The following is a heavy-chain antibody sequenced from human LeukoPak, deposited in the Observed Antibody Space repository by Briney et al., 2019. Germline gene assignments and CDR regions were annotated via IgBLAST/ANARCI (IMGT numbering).Heavy chain of an antibody. V-gene: IGHV3-21*04. CDR3: ANSLSAYRAVAGY. J-gene: IGHJ4*02. D-gene: IGHD6-19*01. Sequence: GGSLRLSCAASGFTFSSYSMNWVRQAPGKGLEWVSSISSSSSYIYYADSVKGRFTISRDNSKNTLYLQMNSLRAEDTAVYYCANSLSAYRAVAGYWGQGTLVTVSP. CDR2: ISSSSSYI. CDR1: GFTFSSYS.